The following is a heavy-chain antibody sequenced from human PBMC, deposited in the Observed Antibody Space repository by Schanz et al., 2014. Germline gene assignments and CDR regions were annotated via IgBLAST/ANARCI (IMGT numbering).Heavy chain of an antibody. CDR2: INSVGSNT. J-gene: IGHJ4*02. V-gene: IGHV3-74*01. D-gene: IGHD3-10*01. CDR3: AKYRCYSRVSGSYRELEY. Sequence: EVQLVQSGGGLVQPGGSLRLSCAASGFTFSSHWMHWVRQDPGKGLVWVARINSVGSNTDYADSVKGRFTISRDNSKNTLYLQMNSLRPEDTAVYYCAKYRCYSRVSGSYRELEYWGQGTLVTVSS. CDR1: GFTFSSHW.